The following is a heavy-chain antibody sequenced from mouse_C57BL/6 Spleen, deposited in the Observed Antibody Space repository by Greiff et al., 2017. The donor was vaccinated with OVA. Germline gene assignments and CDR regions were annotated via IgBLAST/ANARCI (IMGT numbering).Heavy chain of an antibody. Sequence: VKLMESGAELARPGASVKLSCKASGYTFTSYGISWVKQRTGQGLEWIGEIYPRSGNTYYNEKFKGKATLTADKSSSTAYMELRSLTSEDSAVYFCARWGGYWFAYWGQGTLVTVSA. CDR3: ARWGGYWFAY. J-gene: IGHJ3*01. D-gene: IGHD2-2*01. CDR1: GYTFTSYG. CDR2: IYPRSGNT. V-gene: IGHV1-81*01.